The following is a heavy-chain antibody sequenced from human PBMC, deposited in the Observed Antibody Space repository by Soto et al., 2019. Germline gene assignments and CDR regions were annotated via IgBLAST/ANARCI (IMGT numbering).Heavy chain of an antibody. D-gene: IGHD6-25*01. Sequence: SETLSLTCTVSGGSINSAGHFWGWVRQPPGKGLEWIGTIYFTGNTYYTPSLKSRLTMSIDTSKNEFSLRLNSVTAADTAVYYCAGQTFTIAAASYGRSNWFDPWGPGTLVTVSS. CDR2: IYFTGNT. J-gene: IGHJ5*02. CDR1: GGSINSAGHF. V-gene: IGHV4-39*01. CDR3: AGQTFTIAAASYGRSNWFDP.